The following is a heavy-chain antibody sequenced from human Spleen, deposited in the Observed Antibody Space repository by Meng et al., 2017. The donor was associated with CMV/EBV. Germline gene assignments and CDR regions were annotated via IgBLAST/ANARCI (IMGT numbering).Heavy chain of an antibody. Sequence: GESLKISCVASGFSFSTYAMTWVRQAPGKGLEWVSVIYSSGSTTYYADSVEGRFTISRDNSKNTLYLQMNNLRGEDTAVYYCARQIGYCTSTSCYPDYWGQGTLVTVSS. CDR2: IYSSGSTT. CDR1: GFSFSTYA. J-gene: IGHJ4*02. V-gene: IGHV3-23*05. D-gene: IGHD2-2*01. CDR3: ARQIGYCTSTSCYPDY.